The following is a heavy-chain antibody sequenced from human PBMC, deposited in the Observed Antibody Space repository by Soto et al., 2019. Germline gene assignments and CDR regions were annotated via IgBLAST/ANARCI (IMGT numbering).Heavy chain of an antibody. CDR1: GYTFTSYA. D-gene: IGHD2-2*01. V-gene: IGHV1-3*01. Sequence: ASVKVSCKASGYTFTSYAMHWVRQAPGQRLEWMGWINAGNGNTKYSQKFQGRATITRDTSASTAYMELSSLRSEDTAVYYCARAGDIVVVPAADYYYMDVWGKGTTVTVSS. CDR3: ARAGDIVVVPAADYYYMDV. J-gene: IGHJ6*03. CDR2: INAGNGNT.